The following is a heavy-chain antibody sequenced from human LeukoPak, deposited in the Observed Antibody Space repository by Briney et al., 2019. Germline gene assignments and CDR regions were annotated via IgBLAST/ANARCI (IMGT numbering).Heavy chain of an antibody. D-gene: IGHD3-10*02. J-gene: IGHJ6*04. Sequence: GGSLRLSCTASGFTFGDYSMSWFRQAPGKGLEWVSYISSSGSTIYYADSVKGRFTISRDNAKNSLYLQMNSLRAEDTAVYYCAELGITMIGGVWGKGTTVTISS. CDR3: AELGITMIGGV. CDR1: GFTFGDYS. V-gene: IGHV3-11*04. CDR2: ISSSGSTI.